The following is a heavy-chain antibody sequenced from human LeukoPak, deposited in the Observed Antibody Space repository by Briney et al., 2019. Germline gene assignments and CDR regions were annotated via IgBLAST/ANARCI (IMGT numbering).Heavy chain of an antibody. D-gene: IGHD1-20*01. V-gene: IGHV3-7*04. J-gene: IGHJ4*02. CDR1: GFTFSLYW. CDR3: ARGHNSTLPD. Sequence: GESLRLSCAASGFTFSLYWMAWVRQAPGKGLEWVANIKEDGSEKYYVDSVKGRFTISRDNAKNSMYLEMNSLRAEDTAVYYCARGHNSTLPDWGQGSLVTVSS. CDR2: IKEDGSEK.